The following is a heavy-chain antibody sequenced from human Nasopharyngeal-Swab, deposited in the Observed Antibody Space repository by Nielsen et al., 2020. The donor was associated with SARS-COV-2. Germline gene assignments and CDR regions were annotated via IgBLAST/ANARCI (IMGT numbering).Heavy chain of an antibody. CDR3: ARDPEFRPPYYYYGMDV. CDR2: INTNTGNP. D-gene: IGHD3-10*01. Sequence: ASVKVSCKASGYTFTGYYMHWVRQAPGQGLEWMGWINTNTGNPTYAQGFTGRFVFSLDTSVSTAYLQISSLKAEDTAVYYCARDPEFRPPYYYYGMDVWGQGTTVTVSS. CDR1: GYTFTGYY. J-gene: IGHJ6*02. V-gene: IGHV7-4-1*02.